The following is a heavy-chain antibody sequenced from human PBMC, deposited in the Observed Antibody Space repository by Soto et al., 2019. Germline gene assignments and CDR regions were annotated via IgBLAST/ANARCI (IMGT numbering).Heavy chain of an antibody. V-gene: IGHV4-34*01. D-gene: IGHD3-3*01. CDR2: INHSGST. CDR1: GGSFSGYY. Sequence: SETLSLTCAVYGGSFSGYYWSWIRQPPGKGLEWIGEINHSGSTNYNPSLKSRVTISVDTSKNQFSLKLSSVTAADTAVYYCARYYDFWSGPLAFDIRGQGTMVTVSS. CDR3: ARYYDFWSGPLAFDI. J-gene: IGHJ3*02.